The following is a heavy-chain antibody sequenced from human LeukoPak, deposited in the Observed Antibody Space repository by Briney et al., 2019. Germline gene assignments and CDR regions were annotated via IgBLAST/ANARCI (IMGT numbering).Heavy chain of an antibody. CDR1: GGTFSIYA. CDR3: ASETAYSGYDAQFDY. J-gene: IGHJ4*02. CDR2: IIPIFGTA. Sequence: SVKVSFKSSGGTFSIYAIGWVRQAPGQGLEWVGGIIPIFGTANYSQKFQGRVTITADESTSTGYTELSSLRSEDTAVYYCASETAYSGYDAQFDYWGQGTLVTVSS. V-gene: IGHV1-69*13. D-gene: IGHD5-12*01.